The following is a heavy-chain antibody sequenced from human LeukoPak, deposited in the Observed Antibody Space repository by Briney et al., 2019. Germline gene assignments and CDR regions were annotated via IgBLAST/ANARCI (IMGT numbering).Heavy chain of an antibody. Sequence: ASVKVSCKASGYTFTSYDINWVRQATGQGLEWMGWMNPNSGSTGYAQKFQGRVTITRNTSISTAYMELSSLRSEDTAVYYCARSGWVSHRTSKRNNWFDPWGQGTLVTVSS. CDR2: MNPNSGST. J-gene: IGHJ5*02. D-gene: IGHD6-13*01. V-gene: IGHV1-8*03. CDR1: GYTFTSYD. CDR3: ARSGWVSHRTSKRNNWFDP.